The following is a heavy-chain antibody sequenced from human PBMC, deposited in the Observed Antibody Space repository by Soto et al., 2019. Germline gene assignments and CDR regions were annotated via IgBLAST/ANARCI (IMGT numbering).Heavy chain of an antibody. CDR1: GGSFSGYY. CDR2: INHSGST. D-gene: IGHD2-15*01. Sequence: ASETLSLTCAVDGGSFSGYYWSWIRQPPGKGLEWIGEINHSGSTNYNPSLKSRVTISVDTSKNQFSLKLSSVTAADTAVYYCARGKVICSGGRCFWYNWFDPWGQGTLVTASS. V-gene: IGHV4-34*01. CDR3: ARGKVICSGGRCFWYNWFDP. J-gene: IGHJ5*02.